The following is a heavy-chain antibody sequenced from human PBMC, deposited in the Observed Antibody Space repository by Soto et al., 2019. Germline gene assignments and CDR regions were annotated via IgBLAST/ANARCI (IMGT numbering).Heavy chain of an antibody. V-gene: IGHV3-48*01. J-gene: IGHJ3*02. CDR3: ARDSAAPDYGDLVMGDAFDI. CDR1: GFTFSSYS. Sequence: GGSLRLSCAASGFTFSSYSMNWVRQAPGKGLEWVSYISSSSSTIYYADSVKGRFTISRDNAKNSLYLQMNSLRAEDTAVYYCARDSAAPDYGDLVMGDAFDIWGQGTMVTVSS. D-gene: IGHD4-17*01. CDR2: ISSSSSTI.